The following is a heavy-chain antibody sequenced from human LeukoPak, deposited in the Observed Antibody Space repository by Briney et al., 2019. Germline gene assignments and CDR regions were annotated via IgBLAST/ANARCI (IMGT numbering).Heavy chain of an antibody. CDR2: IRYDGSNK. D-gene: IGHD3-10*01. CDR3: AREREGVRSAFDI. J-gene: IGHJ3*02. V-gene: IGHV3-30*02. CDR1: GFTFSSYG. Sequence: PGGSLRLSCAASGFTFSSYGMHWVRQAPGKGLEWVAFIRYDGSNKYYADSVKGRFTMSRDNSKNTLYLQMNSLRAEDTAAYYCAREREGVRSAFDIWGQGTMVTVS.